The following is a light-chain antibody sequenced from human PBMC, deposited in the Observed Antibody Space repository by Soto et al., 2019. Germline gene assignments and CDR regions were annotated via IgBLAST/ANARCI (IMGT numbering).Light chain of an antibody. CDR2: DVG. J-gene: IGLJ1*01. Sequence: QSVLTQPRSVSGSPGQSVTISCTGTSSDVGGYNYVSWYQQHPGKAPKLMIYDVGKRPSGVPDRFSGSKSDNTASLTISGLQAEDEADYYCSSYTSNNFYVFGTGTKVTVL. V-gene: IGLV2-11*01. CDR3: SSYTSNNFYV. CDR1: SSDVGGYNY.